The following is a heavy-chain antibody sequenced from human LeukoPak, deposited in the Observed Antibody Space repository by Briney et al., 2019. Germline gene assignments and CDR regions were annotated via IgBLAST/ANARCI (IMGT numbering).Heavy chain of an antibody. D-gene: IGHD1-26*01. Sequence: GGSLRLSCAASGFTFSSYWMHWVRQAPGKGLVWVSRINSDGSSTGYADSVKGRFTISRDNAKNTLYLQMNSLRAEDTAVYYCARVLDGVGATRSFDYWGQGTLVTVSS. CDR2: INSDGSST. J-gene: IGHJ4*02. V-gene: IGHV3-74*01. CDR3: ARVLDGVGATRSFDY. CDR1: GFTFSSYW.